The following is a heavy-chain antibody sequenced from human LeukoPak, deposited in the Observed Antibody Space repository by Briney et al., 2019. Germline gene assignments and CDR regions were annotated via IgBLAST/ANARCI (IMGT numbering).Heavy chain of an antibody. CDR1: GYTFTSYY. J-gene: IGHJ4*02. Sequence: ASVKVSCKASGYTFTSYYMHWVRQAPGQGLEWMGIINPSAVSTSYAQRFQGRVSMTRDTSTSTVYMELSSLRSEDTAVYYCARVDYSSWSLGYWGQGTLVTVSS. D-gene: IGHD6-6*01. CDR3: ARVDYSSWSLGY. CDR2: INPSAVST. V-gene: IGHV1-46*01.